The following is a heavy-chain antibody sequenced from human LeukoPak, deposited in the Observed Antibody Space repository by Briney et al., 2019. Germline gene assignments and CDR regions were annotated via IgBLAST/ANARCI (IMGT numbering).Heavy chain of an antibody. CDR2: IRYDGSNK. V-gene: IGHV3-30*02. CDR1: GFTFSSYG. CDR3: AKASFGVAPNWFDP. D-gene: IGHD3-3*01. Sequence: GGSLRLSCAASGFTFSSYGMHWVRQAPGEGLGWVAFIRYDGSNKYYADSVKGRLTISRDNLKNTLYLQMNSLRAEDTAVYYCAKASFGVAPNWFDPWGQGTLVTVSS. J-gene: IGHJ5*02.